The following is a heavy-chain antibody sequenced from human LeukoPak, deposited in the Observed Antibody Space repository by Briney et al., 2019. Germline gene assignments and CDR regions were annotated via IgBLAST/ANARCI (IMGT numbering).Heavy chain of an antibody. D-gene: IGHD4-17*01. J-gene: IGHJ4*02. V-gene: IGHV3-33*01. CDR1: GLTFSSYG. Sequence: GSLRLSCAASGLTFSSYGMHWVRQAPGKGLEWVAVIWYDGSNKYYADSVKGRFTISRDNSKNTLYLQMNSLRAEDTAVYYCARALYGDYVGVDYWGQGTLVTVSS. CDR3: ARALYGDYVGVDY. CDR2: IWYDGSNK.